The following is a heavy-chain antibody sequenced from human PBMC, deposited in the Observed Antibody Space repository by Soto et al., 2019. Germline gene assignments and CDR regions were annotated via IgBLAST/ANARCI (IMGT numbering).Heavy chain of an antibody. CDR3: ARASAHCTSTTCSPDALDI. CDR2: IRQDGSEK. J-gene: IGHJ3*02. D-gene: IGHD2-2*01. CDR1: GFTFSSYW. V-gene: IGHV3-7*01. Sequence: GGSLRLSCAACGFTFSSYWMSWVRQAPGKGLEWVANIRQDGSEKYYVDSVKGRFTISRDNAKNSLYLQMNSLRAEDTAVYYCARASAHCTSTTCSPDALDICDPGTMVTVSS.